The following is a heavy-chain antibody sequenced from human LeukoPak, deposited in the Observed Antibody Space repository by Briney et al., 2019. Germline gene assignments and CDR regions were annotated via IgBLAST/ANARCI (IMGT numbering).Heavy chain of an antibody. D-gene: IGHD3-22*01. CDR2: IYYSGST. CDR3: ARHGVVAPRGYWLDP. J-gene: IGHJ5*02. V-gene: IGHV4-39*01. CDR1: GGSISSSCYY. Sequence: SETLSLTCPVSGGSISSSCYYWGWIRQPPGKGLEWIGSIYYSGSTYYNPSLKRRVTISVDTSKNQFSLKLSSVTAADTAVYCCARHGVVAPRGYWLDPWRRGTLVTVSS.